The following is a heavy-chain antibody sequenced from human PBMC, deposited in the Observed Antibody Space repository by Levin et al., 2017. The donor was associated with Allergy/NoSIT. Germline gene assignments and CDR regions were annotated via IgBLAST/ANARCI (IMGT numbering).Heavy chain of an antibody. CDR3: AAANLGYDYVWGSYRS. D-gene: IGHD3-16*02. CDR1: GFTFTSSA. Sequence: ASVKVSCKASGFTFTSSAVQWVRQARGQRLEWIGWIVVGSGNTNYAQKFQERVTITRDMSTSTAYMELSSLRSEDTAVYYCAAANLGYDYVWGSYRSWGQGTLVTVSS. V-gene: IGHV1-58*01. J-gene: IGHJ4*02. CDR2: IVVGSGNT.